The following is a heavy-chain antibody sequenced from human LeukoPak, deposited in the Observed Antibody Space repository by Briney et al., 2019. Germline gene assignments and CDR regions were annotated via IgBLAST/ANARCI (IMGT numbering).Heavy chain of an antibody. Sequence: PSETLSFTCAVYGGSFSGYYWSWIRQPPGKGLEWIGYIYYSGSTNYNPSLKSRVTISVDTSKNQFSLKLSSVTAADTAVYYCARDAYFDYWGQGTLVTVSS. J-gene: IGHJ4*02. CDR3: ARDAYFDY. CDR1: GGSFSGYY. CDR2: IYYSGST. V-gene: IGHV4-59*01.